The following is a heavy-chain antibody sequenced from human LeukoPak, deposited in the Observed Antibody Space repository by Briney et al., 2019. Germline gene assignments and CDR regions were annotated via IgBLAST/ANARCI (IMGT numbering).Heavy chain of an antibody. Sequence: ASVTVSCKASGYTFTGYYIHWVRQAPGQGLEWMGWINPNSGGTNYAQNFQGRVTMTRDTSISTAYMELSRLRSDDTALYYCAREYSSGYRYLDYWGQGTLVTVSS. D-gene: IGHD3-22*01. V-gene: IGHV1-2*02. J-gene: IGHJ4*02. CDR1: GYTFTGYY. CDR2: INPNSGGT. CDR3: AREYSSGYRYLDY.